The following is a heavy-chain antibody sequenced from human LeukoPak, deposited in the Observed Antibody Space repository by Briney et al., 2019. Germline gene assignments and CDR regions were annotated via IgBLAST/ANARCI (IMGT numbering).Heavy chain of an antibody. D-gene: IGHD4/OR15-4a*01. J-gene: IGHJ3*02. CDR2: IYSSGNT. Sequence: SETLSLTCTVSGGSISSHYWSWIRPPPGEGREWMGYIYSSGNTNYSPSLKSRGSISVDTSKNQFSLKVSPVAAADTAVYYCARDSGNLRTIDAFDIWGQGTMVTVST. CDR1: GGSISSHY. CDR3: ARDSGNLRTIDAFDI. V-gene: IGHV4-59*11.